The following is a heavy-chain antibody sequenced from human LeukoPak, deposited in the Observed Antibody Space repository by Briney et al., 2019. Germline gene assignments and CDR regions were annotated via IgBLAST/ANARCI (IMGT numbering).Heavy chain of an antibody. CDR1: GLTFSSDW. Sequence: PGGSLRLSCAASGLTFSSDWIHWVRQAPGQGLVWVARIESGRGHTTYADFVKGRFTISRDNVKQSLCLQMNNLRVEDTAVYYCARGPGDYDASDIWGQGTMVTVSS. CDR3: ARGPGDYDASDI. J-gene: IGHJ3*02. D-gene: IGHD4-11*01. V-gene: IGHV3-74*01. CDR2: IESGRGHT.